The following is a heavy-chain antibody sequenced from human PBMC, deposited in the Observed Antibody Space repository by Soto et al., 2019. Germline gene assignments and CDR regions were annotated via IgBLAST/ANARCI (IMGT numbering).Heavy chain of an antibody. CDR2: LTWNGEVI. CDR1: GFTFDDYA. Sequence: EVQLAESGGALVQPGRSLRLSCVASGFTFDDYAIHWVRQTPGKGLEWVSGLTWNGEVIGYADSVKGRFTISRDNAKNSLYLEMNCLRPEDTALYYCVKDSESSGYLTHLDYWGQGTLVTVSS. V-gene: IGHV3-9*01. D-gene: IGHD3-22*01. CDR3: VKDSESSGYLTHLDY. J-gene: IGHJ4*02.